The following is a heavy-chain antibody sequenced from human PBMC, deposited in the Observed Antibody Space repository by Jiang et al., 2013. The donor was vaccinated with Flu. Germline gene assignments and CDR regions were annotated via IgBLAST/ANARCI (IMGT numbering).Heavy chain of an antibody. CDR3: ARYLVPAAIGVFYYYGMDV. CDR2: ISAYNGNT. V-gene: IGHV1-18*01. Sequence: VKVSCKASGYTFTSYGISWVRQAPGQGLEWMGWISAYNGNTNYAQKLQGRVTMTTDTSTSTAYMELRSLRSDDTAVYYCARYLVPAAIGVFYYYGMDVWGQGTTVTVSS. CDR1: GYTFTSYG. D-gene: IGHD2-2*01. J-gene: IGHJ6*02.